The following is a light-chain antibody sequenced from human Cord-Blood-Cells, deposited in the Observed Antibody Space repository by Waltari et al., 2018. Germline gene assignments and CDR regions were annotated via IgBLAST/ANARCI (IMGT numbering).Light chain of an antibody. V-gene: IGLV1-40*01. J-gene: IGLJ3*02. CDR2: GNS. CDR3: QSYDSSLGGSV. CDR1: SSNIGAGYD. Sequence: QSVLTQPPSVSGAPGQRVTISCTGRSSNIGAGYDVNWYQQLPGTAPKLLIYGNSHRPSGVPARFSGSKSGTSASVAITGLQAEDEADYYCQSYDSSLGGSVFGGGTKLTVL.